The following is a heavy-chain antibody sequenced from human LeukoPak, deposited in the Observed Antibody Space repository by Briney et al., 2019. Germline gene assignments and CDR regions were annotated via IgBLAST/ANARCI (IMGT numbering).Heavy chain of an antibody. CDR3: AKDRPLFTEYYYYYYYGLDV. Sequence: GGSLRLSCAASGFTFSSYWMHWVRQAPGKGLVWVSRITSDGSSTSYADSVKGRFTISRDNAKNTLYLQMNSLRDEDTAVYYCAKDRPLFTEYYYYYYYGLDVWGQGTTVTVSS. CDR2: ITSDGSST. V-gene: IGHV3-74*01. J-gene: IGHJ6*02. CDR1: GFTFSSYW. D-gene: IGHD2/OR15-2a*01.